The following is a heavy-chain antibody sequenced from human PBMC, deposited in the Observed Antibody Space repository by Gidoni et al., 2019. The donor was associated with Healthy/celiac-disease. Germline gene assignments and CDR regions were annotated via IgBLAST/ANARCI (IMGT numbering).Heavy chain of an antibody. CDR3: ARTRDGYNYHFDY. D-gene: IGHD5-12*01. J-gene: IGHJ4*02. CDR1: GGSISSYY. Sequence: QVQLQESGPGLVKPSETLSLTCTVSGGSISSYYWSWIRQPPGKGLEWIGYIYYSGSTNYNPSLKSRVTISVDTSKNQFSLKLSSVTAADTAVYYCARTRDGYNYHFDYWGQGTLVTVSS. CDR2: IYYSGST. V-gene: IGHV4-59*01.